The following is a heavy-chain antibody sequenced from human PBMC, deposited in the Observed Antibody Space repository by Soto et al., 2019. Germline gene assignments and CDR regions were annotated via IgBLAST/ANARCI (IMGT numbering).Heavy chain of an antibody. Sequence: EVQLLESGGGLAQPGGSLRLSCAASGFIFNSYVVSWVRQAPGKGLEWVSLISGSGDITYYADSVKGRFSISRDKFNNTLYLQMNSLRAEDTAIYYCVKNGAYADFFDYWGQGTLVTVSS. CDR1: GFIFNSYV. V-gene: IGHV3-23*01. D-gene: IGHD2-8*01. CDR2: ISGSGDIT. J-gene: IGHJ4*02. CDR3: VKNGAYADFFDY.